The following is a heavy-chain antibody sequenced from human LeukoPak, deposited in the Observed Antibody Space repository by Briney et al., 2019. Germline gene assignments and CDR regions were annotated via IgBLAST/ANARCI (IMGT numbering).Heavy chain of an antibody. CDR1: GFTFSSYW. CDR2: IKQSGSEK. V-gene: IGHV3-7*03. J-gene: IGHJ4*02. CDR3: ARDSADYGDYYFDY. D-gene: IGHD4-17*01. Sequence: PGGSLRLSCAASGFTFSSYWMSWVRQAPGKGLEWVANIKQSGSEKYYVDSVKGRFTISRDNAKNSLYLQMNSLRAEDTAVYFCARDSADYGDYYFDYWGQGTLVTVSS.